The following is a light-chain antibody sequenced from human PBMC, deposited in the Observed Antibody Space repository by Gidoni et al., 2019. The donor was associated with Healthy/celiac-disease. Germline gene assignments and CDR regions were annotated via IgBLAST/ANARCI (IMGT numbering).Light chain of an antibody. Sequence: DIVLPQSPAPLSLSPGERATLSCRASQSVSSYFAWYQQKPGQAPRLLIDDASNRATGTPARFSGSGSGTDFTLTISSLEPEDFAVYYCQQRSNLLTFGGGTKVEIK. V-gene: IGKV3-11*01. CDR2: DAS. J-gene: IGKJ4*01. CDR3: QQRSNLLT. CDR1: QSVSSY.